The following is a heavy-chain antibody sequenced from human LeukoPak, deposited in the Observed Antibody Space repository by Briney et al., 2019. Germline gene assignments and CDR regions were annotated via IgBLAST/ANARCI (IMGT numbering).Heavy chain of an antibody. CDR1: GFTFSSYA. V-gene: IGHV3-23*01. CDR2: ISGSGGST. J-gene: IGHJ6*03. CDR3: ARSYCTNGVCYNLYMDV. D-gene: IGHD2-8*01. Sequence: GGSLRLSCAASGFTFSSYAMSWVRQAPGKGLEWVSAISGSGGSTYYADSVKGRFTISGDNAKNTLYMQMNSLRAEDTAVYYCARSYCTNGVCYNLYMDVWGKGTTVTVSS.